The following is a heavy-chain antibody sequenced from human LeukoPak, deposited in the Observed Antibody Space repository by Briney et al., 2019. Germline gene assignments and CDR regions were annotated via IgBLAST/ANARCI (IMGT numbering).Heavy chain of an antibody. V-gene: IGHV3-23*01. D-gene: IGHD3-22*01. CDR1: GFTFSSYA. Sequence: GGSLRLSCATSGFTFSSYAMSWVRQAPGKGLEWVSSISGSGANTHYADSVKGRFTISGDYSKNTLNLQMNSLRAEDTAVYYCAKSGRVFDTSGYYWFPNWGQGILVTVSS. J-gene: IGHJ4*02. CDR2: ISGSGANT. CDR3: AKSGRVFDTSGYYWFPN.